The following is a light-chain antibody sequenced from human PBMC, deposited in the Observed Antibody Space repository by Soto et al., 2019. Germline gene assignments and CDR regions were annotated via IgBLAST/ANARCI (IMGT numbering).Light chain of an antibody. CDR1: QSISHKY. Sequence: IVLTQSPGTLSLYPGERATLSCRASQSISHKYLAWYQQEPGQAPRLLIHCVSIRATGIPDRFSGSGSGTYVTVTISRLEPEDFAVYYCQLYSGSPWTFGQGTKVEIK. J-gene: IGKJ1*01. CDR2: CVS. V-gene: IGKV3-20*01. CDR3: QLYSGSPWT.